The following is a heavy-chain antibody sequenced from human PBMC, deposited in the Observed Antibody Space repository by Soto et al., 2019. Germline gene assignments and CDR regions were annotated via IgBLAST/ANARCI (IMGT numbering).Heavy chain of an antibody. CDR1: GFTLSGSA. J-gene: IGHJ2*01. D-gene: IGHD3-22*01. CDR2: IRSKATNYAT. CDR3: ARPSEDSSSYAWFFDL. Sequence: EEQLVESGGGLVQPGGFLKLSCAASGFTLSGSAIHWVRQAAGKGLEWVGRIRSKATNYATAYAASVKGRFTISRDDSDNTAYLQMNSLKTEDTALYYCARPSEDSSSYAWFFDLWGRGTLVTVSS. V-gene: IGHV3-73*02.